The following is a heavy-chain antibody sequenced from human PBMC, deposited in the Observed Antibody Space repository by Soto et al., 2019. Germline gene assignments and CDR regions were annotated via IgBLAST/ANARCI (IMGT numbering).Heavy chain of an antibody. Sequence: SETLSLTCTVSGGSISSYYWSWIRQPPGKGLEWIGEINHSGSTNYNPSLKSRVTISVDTSKNQFSLKLSSVTAADTAVYYCARPIEGGTSGYYHWGQGTLVTVSS. D-gene: IGHD3-22*01. CDR1: GGSISSYY. V-gene: IGHV4-59*08. J-gene: IGHJ5*02. CDR3: ARPIEGGTSGYYH. CDR2: INHSGST.